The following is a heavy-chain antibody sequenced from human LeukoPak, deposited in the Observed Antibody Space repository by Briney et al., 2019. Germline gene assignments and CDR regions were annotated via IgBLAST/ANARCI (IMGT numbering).Heavy chain of an antibody. D-gene: IGHD1-26*01. Sequence: SVKVSCKASGGTFSNYAISWVRQAPGQGLEWTGGIIPIFATTNYAQNFQGRVTITADESTSTAYMELSSLRSEDTAVYYCARNPPRSGSLFDYWGQGTLVTVSS. CDR3: ARNPPRSGSLFDY. CDR1: GGTFSNYA. J-gene: IGHJ4*02. CDR2: IIPIFATT. V-gene: IGHV1-69*01.